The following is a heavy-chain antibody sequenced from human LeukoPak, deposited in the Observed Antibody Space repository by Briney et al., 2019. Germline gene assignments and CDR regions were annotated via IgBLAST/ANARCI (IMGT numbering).Heavy chain of an antibody. Sequence: PGGSLRLSCAASGFTFDDYAMHWVRQAPGKGLEWVSGISWNSGSIGYADSVKGRFTISRDNAKNSLYLQMNSLRAEDTALYYCARVHRIAAAGSYGMDVWGQGTTVTVSS. CDR1: GFTFDDYA. V-gene: IGHV3-9*01. D-gene: IGHD6-13*01. CDR3: ARVHRIAAAGSYGMDV. CDR2: ISWNSGSI. J-gene: IGHJ6*02.